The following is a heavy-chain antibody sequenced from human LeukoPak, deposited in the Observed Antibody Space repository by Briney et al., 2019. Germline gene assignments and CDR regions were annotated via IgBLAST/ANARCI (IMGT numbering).Heavy chain of an antibody. Sequence: GSLKLSFAASGFPFRSFTMTWVRPASGKGLEWVSAIGGRGGSTYYADFLEGRFTIARDNSKDMVYLQMNSLKVEDTAIYYCGKEGGAWGQGTKVTVSS. CDR1: GFPFRSFT. CDR3: GKEGGA. D-gene: IGHD3-16*01. CDR2: IGGRGGST. V-gene: IGHV3-23*01. J-gene: IGHJ5*02.